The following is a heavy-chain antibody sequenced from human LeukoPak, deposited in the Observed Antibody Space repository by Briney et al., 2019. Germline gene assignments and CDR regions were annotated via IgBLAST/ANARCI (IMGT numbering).Heavy chain of an antibody. D-gene: IGHD3-10*01. CDR3: ALWFGGRFDY. CDR2: MNPSSGNT. Sequence: ASLKVSCKASGYTFTSYDINWVRQAPGQGLEWMGWMNPSSGNTGYAQKFQGRVTMTRNTSISTAYMELSSLRSEDTAVYYCALWFGGRFDYWGQGTLVTVSS. V-gene: IGHV1-8*01. CDR1: GYTFTSYD. J-gene: IGHJ4*02.